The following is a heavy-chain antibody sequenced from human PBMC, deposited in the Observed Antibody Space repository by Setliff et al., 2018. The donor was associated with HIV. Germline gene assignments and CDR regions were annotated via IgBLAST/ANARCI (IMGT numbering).Heavy chain of an antibody. D-gene: IGHD6-25*01. CDR1: GYAFTRNI. V-gene: IGHV1-3*01. CDR2: INVANGNA. J-gene: IGHJ4*02. Sequence: ASVKVSCKASGYAFTRNIIHWVRQAPGQRLEWMGWINVANGNAKYSLKFQDKVTLIRDTSATTVYMELSSLRPEDTAVYYCARTPEGAAVFDYWGQGTLVTVSS. CDR3: ARTPEGAAVFDY.